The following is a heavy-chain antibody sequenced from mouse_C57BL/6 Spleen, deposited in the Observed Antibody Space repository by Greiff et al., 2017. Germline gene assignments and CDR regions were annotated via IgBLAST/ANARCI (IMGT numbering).Heavy chain of an antibody. J-gene: IGHJ2*01. CDR1: GYSITSGYY. CDR2: ISYDGSN. Sequence: EVQLQESGPGLVKPSQSLSLTCSVTGYSITSGYYWNWIRQFPGNKLEWMGYISYDGSNNYNPSLKNRISITRDTSKNQFFLKLNSVTTEDTATYYCARDDYGGFDYWGQGTTLTVSS. D-gene: IGHD2-4*01. CDR3: ARDDYGGFDY. V-gene: IGHV3-6*01.